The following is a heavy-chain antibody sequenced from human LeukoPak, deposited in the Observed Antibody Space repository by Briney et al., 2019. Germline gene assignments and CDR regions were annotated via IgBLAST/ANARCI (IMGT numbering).Heavy chain of an antibody. V-gene: IGHV4-39*07. Sequence: PSETLSLTCTVSGGSISSSSYYWGWIRQPPGKGLEWIGSSYYSGSTYYNPSLKSRVTISVDTSKNQFSLKLSSVTAADTAVYYCARGSGWRGRGFDPWGQGTLVTVSS. CDR1: GGSISSSSYY. J-gene: IGHJ5*02. CDR2: SYYSGST. CDR3: ARGSGWRGRGFDP. D-gene: IGHD6-19*01.